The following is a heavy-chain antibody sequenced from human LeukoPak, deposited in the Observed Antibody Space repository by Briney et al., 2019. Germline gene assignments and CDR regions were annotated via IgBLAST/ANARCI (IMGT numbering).Heavy chain of an antibody. Sequence: NPSETLSLTCTVSGGSISSYYWSWIRQPPGKGLEWIGYIYSSGSTYYNPPLKSRVTMSGDSSKNQISLELSSVTAADTAVYYCTRERWFDYWGRGTLITVSS. CDR2: IYSSGST. V-gene: IGHV4-59*01. CDR3: TRERWFDY. D-gene: IGHD2-15*01. CDR1: GGSISSYY. J-gene: IGHJ4*02.